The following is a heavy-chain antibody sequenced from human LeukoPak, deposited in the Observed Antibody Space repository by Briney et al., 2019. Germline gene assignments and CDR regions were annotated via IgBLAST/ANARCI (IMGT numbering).Heavy chain of an antibody. V-gene: IGHV1-69*13. Sequence: SVKVSCKASGGTFSSYAISWVRQAPGQGLEWMGGIIPIFGTANYAQKFQGRVTITADESTSTAYMELSSLRSEDTAVYYCARELGEGYCTNGVCYEIDYWAREPWSPSPQ. CDR2: IIPIFGTA. D-gene: IGHD2-8*01. CDR3: ARELGEGYCTNGVCYEIDY. CDR1: GGTFSSYA. J-gene: IGHJ4*02.